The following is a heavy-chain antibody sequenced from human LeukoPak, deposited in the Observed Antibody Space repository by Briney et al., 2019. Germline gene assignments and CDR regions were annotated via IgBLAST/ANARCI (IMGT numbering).Heavy chain of an antibody. J-gene: IGHJ4*02. CDR2: INTNTGNP. Sequence: ASVKVSCKASGYTFTSYAMNWVRQAPGQGLEWMGWINTNTGNPTYAQGFTERFVFSLDTSVSTAYLQISSLKAEDTAVYYCARDLGYYDSSGYYWGYWGQGTLVTVSS. D-gene: IGHD3-22*01. CDR3: ARDLGYYDSSGYYWGY. CDR1: GYTFTSYA. V-gene: IGHV7-4-1*02.